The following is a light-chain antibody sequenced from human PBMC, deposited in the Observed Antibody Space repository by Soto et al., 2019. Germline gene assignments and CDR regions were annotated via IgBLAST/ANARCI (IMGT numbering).Light chain of an antibody. Sequence: QSVLTQPASVSGSPGQSITISCTGTSSDVGSHNLVSWYQQHAGKAPKLMLYEGSKRPSGVSNRFSGSKSGNTASLTISGLQAEDEADYYCCSYAGSGTPVLFGGGTKLTVL. J-gene: IGLJ2*01. V-gene: IGLV2-23*01. CDR3: CSYAGSGTPVL. CDR2: EGS. CDR1: SSDVGSHNL.